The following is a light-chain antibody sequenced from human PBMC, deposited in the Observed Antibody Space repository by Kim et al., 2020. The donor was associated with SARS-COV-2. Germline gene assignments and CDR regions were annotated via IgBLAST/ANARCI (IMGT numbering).Light chain of an antibody. CDR3: SSYTSTKTLV. Sequence: GQSITISCTGTSSDVGGYNSVSWYQQHPGEAPELMIYDVSNRPSGVSSRFSGSKSGNTASLTISGLQADDEADYYCSSYTSTKTLVFGGGTQLTVL. V-gene: IGLV2-14*03. J-gene: IGLJ2*01. CDR1: SSDVGGYNS. CDR2: DVS.